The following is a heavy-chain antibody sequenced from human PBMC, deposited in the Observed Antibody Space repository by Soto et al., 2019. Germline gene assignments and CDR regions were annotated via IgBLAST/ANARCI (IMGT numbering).Heavy chain of an antibody. D-gene: IGHD2-2*01. CDR1: GFTFSTYA. Sequence: QVQLVESGGGVVQPGRSLRLSCAASGFTFSTYAMHWVRQAPGKGLEWVAVLSYDGSNKYYADSVKGRFTISRDNSKNTLYLQMNGLRAEDTAVYYCARGVPAAMYYYYGMDVWGQGTTVTVSS. J-gene: IGHJ6*02. V-gene: IGHV3-30*03. CDR2: LSYDGSNK. CDR3: ARGVPAAMYYYYGMDV.